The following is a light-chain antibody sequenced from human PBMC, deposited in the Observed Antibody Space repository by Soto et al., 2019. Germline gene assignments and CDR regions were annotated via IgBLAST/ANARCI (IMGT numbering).Light chain of an antibody. CDR2: DAS. V-gene: IGKV3-11*01. CDR1: QSVSSY. Sequence: EIVLTHSPATLSLSPGERATLSCRASQSVSSYLAWYQQKPGQAPRLLIYDASNRATGIPARFSGSGSGTDFTLTISSLEPEDFAVYYCQQYGNSPLTFGGGTKVDI. J-gene: IGKJ4*01. CDR3: QQYGNSPLT.